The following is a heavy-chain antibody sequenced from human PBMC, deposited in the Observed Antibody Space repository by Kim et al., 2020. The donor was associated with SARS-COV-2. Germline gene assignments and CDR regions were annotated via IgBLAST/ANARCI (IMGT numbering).Heavy chain of an antibody. Sequence: GGSLRLSCAASGFTFSSYGMHWVRQAPGKGLEWVAVISYDGSNKYYADSVKGRFTISRDNSKNTLYLQMNSLRAEDTAVYYCAKLPPDYGDHFDYWGQGTLVTVSS. CDR3: AKLPPDYGDHFDY. D-gene: IGHD4-17*01. CDR2: ISYDGSNK. CDR1: GFTFSSYG. V-gene: IGHV3-30*18. J-gene: IGHJ4*02.